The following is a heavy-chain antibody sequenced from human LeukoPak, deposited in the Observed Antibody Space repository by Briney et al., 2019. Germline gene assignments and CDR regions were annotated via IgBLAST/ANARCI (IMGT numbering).Heavy chain of an antibody. J-gene: IGHJ4*02. CDR3: ARMRGTTGVDY. V-gene: IGHV1-3*01. Sequence: ASVKVSCKASGYTFTSYAMHWVRQTPGQRLEWMGWINAGNGNTKYSQKFQGRVTITRDTSASTAYMELSSLRSEDTAVYYCARMRGTTGVDYWGQGTLVTVSS. CDR2: INAGNGNT. CDR1: GYTFTSYA. D-gene: IGHD1-7*01.